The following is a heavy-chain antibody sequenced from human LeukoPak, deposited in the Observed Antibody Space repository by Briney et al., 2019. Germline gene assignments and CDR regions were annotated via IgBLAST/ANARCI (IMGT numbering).Heavy chain of an antibody. CDR3: ARDFRGYHYYFDY. D-gene: IGHD3-22*01. Sequence: GASVKVSCKASGYTFTGYYMHWVRQASGQGLEWMGWINPNSGGTNYAQKFQGRVTMTRDTSISTAYMELSRLRSDDTAVYYCARDFRGYHYYFDYWGQGTLVTVSS. CDR1: GYTFTGYY. CDR2: INPNSGGT. V-gene: IGHV1-2*02. J-gene: IGHJ4*02.